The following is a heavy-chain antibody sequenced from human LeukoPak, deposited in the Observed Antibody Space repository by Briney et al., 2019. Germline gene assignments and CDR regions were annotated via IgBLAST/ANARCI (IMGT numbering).Heavy chain of an antibody. D-gene: IGHD1-26*01. J-gene: IGHJ4*02. Sequence: ASVKVSCTASGGTFSSYAISWVRQAPGQGLEWMGGIIPIFGTANYAQKFQGRVTITRDTSASTAYMELSSLRSEDTAVYYCARGGATPTRYYFDYWGQGTLVTVSS. V-gene: IGHV1-69*05. CDR3: ARGGATPTRYYFDY. CDR2: IIPIFGTA. CDR1: GGTFSSYA.